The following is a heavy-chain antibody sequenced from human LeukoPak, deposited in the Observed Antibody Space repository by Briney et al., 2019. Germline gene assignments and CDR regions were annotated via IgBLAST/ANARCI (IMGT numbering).Heavy chain of an antibody. CDR2: IYYSGST. J-gene: IGHJ6*03. Sequence: SETLSLTCTASGGSISSYYWSWIRQPPGKGLEWIGYIYYSGSTNYNPSLKSRVTISVDTSKNQFSLKLSSVTAADTAVYYCARATLWFGELLSGDYYYYMDVWGKGTTVTVSS. CDR1: GGSISSYY. V-gene: IGHV4-59*01. CDR3: ARATLWFGELLSGDYYYYMDV. D-gene: IGHD3-10*01.